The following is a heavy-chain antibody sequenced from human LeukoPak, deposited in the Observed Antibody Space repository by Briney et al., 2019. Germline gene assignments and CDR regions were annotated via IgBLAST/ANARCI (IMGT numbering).Heavy chain of an antibody. CDR3: ARLTHNDTRFDY. CDR2: ISSSSSYI. V-gene: IGHV3-21*01. D-gene: IGHD3-22*01. Sequence: GGSLRLSCAASGFTFSSYSMNWVRQAPGKGLEWVSSISSSSSYIYYADSVKGRFTISRDNAKNSLYLQMNSLRAEDTAVYYCARLTHNDTRFDYWGQGTLVTVSS. CDR1: GFTFSSYS. J-gene: IGHJ4*02.